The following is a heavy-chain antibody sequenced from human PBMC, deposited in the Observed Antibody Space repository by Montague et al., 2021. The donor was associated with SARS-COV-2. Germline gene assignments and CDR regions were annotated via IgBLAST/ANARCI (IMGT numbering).Heavy chain of an antibody. CDR2: VDHRGSA. D-gene: IGHD3-3*01. CDR1: GGSFTDYY. Sequence: SETLSLTCAVYGGSFTDYYWTWIRQAPGKGLEGIGEVDHRGSASYSPSPKSRVSISVDRSKNHLSLNLRSVTAADTAAYYCARGQVSVYGVLIMRPRAGPFDVWGRGTMVLVS. V-gene: IGHV4-34*01. J-gene: IGHJ3*01. CDR3: ARGQVSVYGVLIMRPRAGPFDV.